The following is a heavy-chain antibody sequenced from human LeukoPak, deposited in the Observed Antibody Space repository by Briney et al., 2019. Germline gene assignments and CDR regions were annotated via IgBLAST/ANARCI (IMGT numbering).Heavy chain of an antibody. J-gene: IGHJ6*03. CDR2: INDSGRI. CDR3: ARRWNYGRNYYIDV. Sequence: SETLSLTCAVYGGSFSNYCWSWIRQPPGKGLEWIGEINDSGRINYNPSLMSRVTVSVDTSKNQFSLRLTSVTATDTAVYYCARRWNYGRNYYIDVWGNGATVSVSS. CDR1: GGSFSNYC. D-gene: IGHD1-7*01. V-gene: IGHV4-34*01.